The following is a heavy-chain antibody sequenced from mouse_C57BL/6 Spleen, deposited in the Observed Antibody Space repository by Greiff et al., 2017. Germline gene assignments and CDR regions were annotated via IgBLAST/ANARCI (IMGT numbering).Heavy chain of an antibody. CDR2: ISDGGSYT. Sequence: EVMLVESGGGLVKPGGSLKLSCAASGFTFSSYAMSWVRQTPEKRLEWVATISDGGSYTYYPDNVKGRFTISRDNAKNNLYLQMSHLKSEDTAMYYCARALLSNYRNWYFDVWGTGTTVTVSS. CDR1: GFTFSSYA. D-gene: IGHD2-5*01. V-gene: IGHV5-4*03. CDR3: ARALLSNYRNWYFDV. J-gene: IGHJ1*03.